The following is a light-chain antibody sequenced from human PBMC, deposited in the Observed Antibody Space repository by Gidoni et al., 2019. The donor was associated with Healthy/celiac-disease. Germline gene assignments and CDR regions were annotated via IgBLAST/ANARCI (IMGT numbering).Light chain of an antibody. V-gene: IGKV4-1*01. CDR1: QSVLYSSNNKNY. CDR3: KQYDSTPWT. Sequence: DIVMTQSPDSLAVSLGERATINCKSSQSVLYSSNNKNYLAWYQQKPEQPPKLLIYWASTRESGVPDRFSGSGSGTECTLTISSLQAEDVEVQYGKQYDSTPWTLGQGTKGEIK. J-gene: IGKJ1*01. CDR2: WAS.